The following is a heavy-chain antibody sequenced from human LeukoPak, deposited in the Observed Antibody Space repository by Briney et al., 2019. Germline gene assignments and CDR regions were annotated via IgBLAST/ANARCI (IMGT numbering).Heavy chain of an antibody. D-gene: IGHD1-14*01. Sequence: PGGSLTLSCAASGFTFSSNAMSWVRQAPGKGLEWVSAISGSGGSTYYADSVKGRFTISRNNYNNTLYLQMNSLRAEDTAVYYCAKDTGRRAWFDYWGQGTLVTVSS. CDR2: ISGSGGST. J-gene: IGHJ4*02. V-gene: IGHV3-23*01. CDR1: GFTFSSNA. CDR3: AKDTGRRAWFDY.